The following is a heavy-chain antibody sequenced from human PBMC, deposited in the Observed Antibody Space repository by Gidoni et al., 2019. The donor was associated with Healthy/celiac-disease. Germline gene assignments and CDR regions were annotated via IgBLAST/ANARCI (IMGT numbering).Heavy chain of an antibody. CDR1: GGSISSYY. CDR3: AREPSSGWPTHGAFDI. CDR2: IYYSGST. Sequence: QVQLQESGPGLVKPSETLSLPCTVPGGSISSYYWSWIRQPPGKGLEWIGYIYYSGSTNYNPSLKSRVTISVDTSKNQFSLKLSSVTAADTAVYYCAREPSSGWPTHGAFDIWGQGTMVTVSS. V-gene: IGHV4-59*01. J-gene: IGHJ3*02. D-gene: IGHD6-19*01.